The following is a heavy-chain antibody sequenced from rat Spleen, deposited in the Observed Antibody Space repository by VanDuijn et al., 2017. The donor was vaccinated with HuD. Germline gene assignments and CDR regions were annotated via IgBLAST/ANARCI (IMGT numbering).Heavy chain of an antibody. CDR1: GFSLTGYH. D-gene: IGHD3-1*01. Sequence: QVQLKESGPGLVQPSQTLSLTCTVSGFSLTGYHVSWVRQPPGKGLEWMGVIWTGGSTTYNSIFKSRLSITRDTSKSQVFLKMNSLETEDTATYSCVRGRLPQGDYFDYWGQGVMVTVSS. CDR3: VRGRLPQGDYFDY. J-gene: IGHJ2*01. V-gene: IGHV2-43*01. CDR2: IWTGGST.